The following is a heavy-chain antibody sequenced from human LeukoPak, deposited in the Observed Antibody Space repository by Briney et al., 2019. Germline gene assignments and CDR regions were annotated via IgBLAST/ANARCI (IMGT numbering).Heavy chain of an antibody. CDR3: AGGAMFYGFWSGYYVRKVPPPDY. Sequence: SETLSLTCAVYGGSFSGYYWSWIRQPPGKGLEWMGEINHSGSTNYNPSLKSRVTISVDTSKNQFSLKLSSVTAADTAVYYCAGGAMFYGFWSGYYVRKVPPPDYWGQGTLVTVSS. CDR1: GGSFSGYY. CDR2: INHSGST. D-gene: IGHD3-3*01. V-gene: IGHV4-34*01. J-gene: IGHJ4*02.